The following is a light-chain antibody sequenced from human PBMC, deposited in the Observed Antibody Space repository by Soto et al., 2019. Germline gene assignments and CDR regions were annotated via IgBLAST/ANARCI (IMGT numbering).Light chain of an antibody. V-gene: IGLV4-69*01. Sequence: QAVLTQSPSASASLGASVKLTCTLSSGHSYYAIAWHQQQPEKGPRYLMNLNSDGSHTKGDGIPDRFSGSSSGAERYLTISSLQSEDEADYYCQTWATGIRVFGGGTQLTVL. CDR1: SGHSYYA. J-gene: IGLJ3*02. CDR2: LNSDGSH. CDR3: QTWATGIRV.